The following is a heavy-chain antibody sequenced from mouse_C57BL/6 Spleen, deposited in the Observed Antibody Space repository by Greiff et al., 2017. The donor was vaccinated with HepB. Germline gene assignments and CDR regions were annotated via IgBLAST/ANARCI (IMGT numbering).Heavy chain of an antibody. V-gene: IGHV1-64*01. CDR2: IHPNSGST. Sequence: QVQLKQPGAELVKPGASVKLSCKASGYTFTSYWMHWVKQRPGQGLEWIGMIHPNSGSTNYNEKFKSKATLTVDKSSSTAYMQLSSLTSEDSAVYYCARMRDSSGYEGFAYWGQGTLVTVSA. CDR1: GYTFTSYW. CDR3: ARMRDSSGYEGFAY. D-gene: IGHD3-2*02. J-gene: IGHJ3*01.